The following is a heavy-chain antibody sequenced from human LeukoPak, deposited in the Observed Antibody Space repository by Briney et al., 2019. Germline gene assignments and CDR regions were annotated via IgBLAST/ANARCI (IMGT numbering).Heavy chain of an antibody. V-gene: IGHV1-2*02. CDR3: ASSIVGVATSDY. D-gene: IGHD5-12*01. Sequence: ASVKVSCKASGYTFTGYYMHWVRQAPGQGLEWMGWINPNSGGTNYAQTFQGRVTMTRDTYISTAYMELSRLRSDDTAVYYCASSIVGVATSDYWGQGTLVTVSS. J-gene: IGHJ4*02. CDR2: INPNSGGT. CDR1: GYTFTGYY.